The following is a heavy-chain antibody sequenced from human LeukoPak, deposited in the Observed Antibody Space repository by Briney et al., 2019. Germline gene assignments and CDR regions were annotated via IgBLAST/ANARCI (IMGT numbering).Heavy chain of an antibody. Sequence: GESLKISCKGSGYSFTSYWIGWVRQMPGKGLELMGIIYPGDSDTRYSPSFQGQVTISADKSISTAYLQWSSLKASDTAMYYCARRTAATGISWFDPWGQGTLDTVSS. D-gene: IGHD2-15*01. V-gene: IGHV5-51*01. CDR1: GYSFTSYW. CDR3: ARRTAATGISWFDP. J-gene: IGHJ5*02. CDR2: IYPGDSDT.